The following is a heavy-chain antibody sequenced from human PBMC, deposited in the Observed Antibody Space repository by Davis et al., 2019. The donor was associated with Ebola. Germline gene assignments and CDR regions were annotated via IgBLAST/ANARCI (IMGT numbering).Heavy chain of an antibody. CDR3: ATYTMTPLPFDY. D-gene: IGHD4-17*01. J-gene: IGHJ4*02. CDR1: GYTLTSYG. Sequence: AASVKVSCKASGYTLTSYGISWVRQAPGQGLEWMGWISAYNGNTNYAQKLQGRVTMTTDTSTSTAYMELRSLRSDDTAVYYCATYTMTPLPFDYWGQGTLVTVSS. CDR2: ISAYNGNT. V-gene: IGHV1-18*01.